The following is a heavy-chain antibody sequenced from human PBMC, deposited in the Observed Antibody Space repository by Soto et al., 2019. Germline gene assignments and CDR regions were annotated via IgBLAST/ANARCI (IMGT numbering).Heavy chain of an antibody. D-gene: IGHD3-9*01. CDR3: ARDQLDYDILTGYYYYYYGMDV. V-gene: IGHV4-59*01. CDR2: IYYSGST. Sequence: NPSETLSLTCTVSGGSISSYYWSWIRQPPGKGLEWIGYIYYSGSTNYNPSLKSRVTISVDTSKNQFSLKLSSVTAADTAVYYCARDQLDYDILTGYYYYYYGMDVWGQGTTVTVSS. J-gene: IGHJ6*02. CDR1: GGSISSYY.